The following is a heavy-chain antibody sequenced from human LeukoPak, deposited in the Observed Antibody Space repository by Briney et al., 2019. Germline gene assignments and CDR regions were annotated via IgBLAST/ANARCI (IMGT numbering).Heavy chain of an antibody. D-gene: IGHD5-18*01. Sequence: ASVNVSRKASGYSFTSYGISWVRRAPEQGLEWMGWVSTYNGNTNYAQKVQGRLTMTTDTSTSTAYMERRSLRSADTAVYYCAKGVGTALVHTNLDYWGQGTLVTVSS. CDR1: GYSFTSYG. CDR2: VSTYNGNT. CDR3: AKGVGTALVHTNLDY. V-gene: IGHV1-18*01. J-gene: IGHJ4*02.